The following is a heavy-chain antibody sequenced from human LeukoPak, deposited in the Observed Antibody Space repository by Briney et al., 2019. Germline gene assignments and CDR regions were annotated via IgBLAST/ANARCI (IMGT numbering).Heavy chain of an antibody. CDR3: ARKSLQGWNSDY. CDR2: ISSSGSNI. CDR1: GFTFSSHS. Sequence: GGSLRLSCAASGFTFSSHSMKWVRQAPGKGLEWVSYISSSGSNIYYADSVKGRFTISRDNAKSSLYLQMNSLRAEDTAVYYCARKSLQGWNSDYWGEGILVTVSS. J-gene: IGHJ4*02. V-gene: IGHV3-48*01. D-gene: IGHD1-7*01.